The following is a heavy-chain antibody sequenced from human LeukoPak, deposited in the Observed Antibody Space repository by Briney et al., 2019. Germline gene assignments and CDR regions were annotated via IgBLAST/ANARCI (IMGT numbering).Heavy chain of an antibody. V-gene: IGHV3-66*01. D-gene: IGHD4-17*01. J-gene: IGHJ4*02. CDR2: IYGGGST. CDR1: GFTVSSNY. CDR3: ATDHGFHYGAYFDY. Sequence: GGSLRLSCAASGFTVSSNYMSWVRQAPGKGLEWVSVIYGGGSTYYADSVRGRFTISRDNSKNTLYLQMNSLRPEDTAVYYCATDHGFHYGAYFDYWGQGTLVTVSS.